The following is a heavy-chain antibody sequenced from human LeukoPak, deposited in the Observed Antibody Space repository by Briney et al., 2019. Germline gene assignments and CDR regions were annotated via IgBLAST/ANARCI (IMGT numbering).Heavy chain of an antibody. D-gene: IGHD2-15*01. CDR2: IKTDGNDT. CDR1: GFTFSSPYW. CDR3: ARDDSGPQAFDI. V-gene: IGHV3-74*01. Sequence: GGSLRLSCAASGFTFSSPYWMHWVRQAPGKGLVWVSHIKTDGNDTRYADSVKGRFTISIDNAKNTLHLQMNSLRTEDTAVYYCARDDSGPQAFDIWGQGTMVTVS. J-gene: IGHJ3*02.